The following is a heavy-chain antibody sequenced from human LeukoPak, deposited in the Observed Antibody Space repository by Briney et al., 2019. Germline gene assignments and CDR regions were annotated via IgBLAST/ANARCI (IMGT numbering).Heavy chain of an antibody. D-gene: IGHD3-10*01. CDR1: GYTFSKYG. CDR2: IWLDGSQE. J-gene: IGHJ4*02. CDR3: ARLGGSRGHSVDY. Sequence: PGGSLRLSCSASGYTFSKYGMHWVRQAPGKGLEWVAIIWLDGSQEYYADSVKGRFIISRDNSKNTLYLQMSYLRSEDTAVYYCARLGGSRGHSVDYWGQGTLVTVSS. V-gene: IGHV3-33*01.